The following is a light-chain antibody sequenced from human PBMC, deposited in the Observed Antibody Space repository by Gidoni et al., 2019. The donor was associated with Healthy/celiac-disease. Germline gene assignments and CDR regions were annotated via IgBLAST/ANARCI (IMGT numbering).Light chain of an antibody. CDR2: LGS. V-gene: IGKV2-28*01. CDR3: MQALQTPLT. CDR1: QSLLQSNGYNY. J-gene: IGKJ4*01. Sequence: DIVMTQSPLYLPVTPGEPASISCRSSQSLLQSNGYNYLDWYLQKPGQSPQLLIYLGSNRASGVPDRFSGSGSGTDFTLKISRVEAEDVGVYYCMQALQTPLTFGGGTKVEIK.